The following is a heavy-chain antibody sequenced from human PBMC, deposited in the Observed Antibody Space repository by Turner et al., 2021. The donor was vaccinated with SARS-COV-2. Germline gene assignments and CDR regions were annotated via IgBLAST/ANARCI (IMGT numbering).Heavy chain of an antibody. Sequence: QVQLVESGGGVVQPGGSLRLACAASGFSFSNYAMHWVRQATGKGLEWVAIISYDGRNKYYADSVKGRFTISRDDSKSTLYLQMNSLRPEDTAIYYCARERRGYYAEYWGQGTLVTVSS. CDR1: GFSFSNYA. D-gene: IGHD3-3*01. J-gene: IGHJ4*02. CDR2: ISYDGRNK. CDR3: ARERRGYYAEY. V-gene: IGHV3-30*04.